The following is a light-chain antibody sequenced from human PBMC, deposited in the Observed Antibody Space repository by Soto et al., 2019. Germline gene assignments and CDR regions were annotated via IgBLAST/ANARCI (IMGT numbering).Light chain of an antibody. Sequence: EIVMTQSPATLSVSPGERATLSCRATQGIGTNLAWYQQRPGQAPRLLIYGASTRATGIPARFSGSASGTEFTLTITSLQSEDFAVYYCQQYNYWPITFGQGTRLKIK. V-gene: IGKV3D-15*01. J-gene: IGKJ5*01. CDR3: QQYNYWPIT. CDR2: GAS. CDR1: QGIGTN.